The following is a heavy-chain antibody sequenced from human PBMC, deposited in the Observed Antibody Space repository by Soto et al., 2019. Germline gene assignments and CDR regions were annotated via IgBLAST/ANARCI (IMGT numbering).Heavy chain of an antibody. D-gene: IGHD4-17*01. V-gene: IGHV4-30-4*01. J-gene: IGHJ4*02. CDR2: ISYSGTT. CDR3: ATMGTPVTGLYYFDY. CDR1: GGSISSGNYY. Sequence: QVQLQESGPGLVKPSQTLSLTCTVSGGSISSGNYYWSWIRQPQGKGLEWIGFISYSGTTHYSASLRSRVSLSVDTSKNQFSLDLSSVTAADTAVYYCATMGTPVTGLYYFDYWGQGTLVTVSS.